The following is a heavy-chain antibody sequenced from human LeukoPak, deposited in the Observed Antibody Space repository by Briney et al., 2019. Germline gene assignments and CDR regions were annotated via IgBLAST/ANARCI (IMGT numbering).Heavy chain of an antibody. V-gene: IGHV3-21*01. D-gene: IGHD3-22*01. Sequence: GGSLRLSCAASGFTFSSYWMHWVRQAPGKGLEWVSSISSSSSYIYYADSVKGRFTISRDNAKNSLYLQMNSLRAEDTAVYYCARDEGATYYYDRSGYYFFDYWGQGTLVTVSS. CDR3: ARDEGATYYYDRSGYYFFDY. J-gene: IGHJ4*02. CDR2: ISSSSSYI. CDR1: GFTFSSYW.